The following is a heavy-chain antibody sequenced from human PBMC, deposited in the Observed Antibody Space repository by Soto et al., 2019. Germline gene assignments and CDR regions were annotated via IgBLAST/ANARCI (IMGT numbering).Heavy chain of an antibody. CDR3: AAPTGPFDS. CDR1: GFTFSNYG. Sequence: QVHLVESGGGVVQPGGSLRLSCAASGFTFSNYGMHWVHQAPGKGLEWVALVSYDGNSKYYADSVKGRFTISRDNSKNTLDLQMSSLRAEDTAVYYCAAPTGPFDSWGQGTLVTVSS. D-gene: IGHD1-1*01. J-gene: IGHJ4*02. CDR2: VSYDGNSK. V-gene: IGHV3-30*03.